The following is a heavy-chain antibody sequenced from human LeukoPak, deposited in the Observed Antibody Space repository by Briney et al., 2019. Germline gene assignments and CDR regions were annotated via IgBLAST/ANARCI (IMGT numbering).Heavy chain of an antibody. CDR3: ASQGIVTNWFDP. D-gene: IGHD2-21*01. CDR1: GGSFSDYY. CDR2: INHGGNT. Sequence: PSETLSLTCAVYGGSFSDYYWTWIRQPPGKGLEWIGEINHGGNTNYNPSLKSRVTISVDTSKNQFSLKLSSVTAADTAVYYCASQGIVTNWFDPWGQGTLVTVSS. V-gene: IGHV4-34*01. J-gene: IGHJ5*02.